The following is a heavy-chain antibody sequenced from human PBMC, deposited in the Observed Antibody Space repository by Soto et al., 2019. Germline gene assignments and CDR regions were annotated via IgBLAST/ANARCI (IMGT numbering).Heavy chain of an antibody. V-gene: IGHV1-45*02. Sequence: QMQLVQSGAEVKKTGSSVKVSCKASGYTFTYRYLHWVRQAPGQALEWMGWITPFNGNTNYAQKFQDRATITRDRSMSTAYMELSSLRSEDTAMYYCARSVYGSGSYSYWGQGTLVTVSS. CDR3: ARSVYGSGSYSY. CDR2: ITPFNGNT. J-gene: IGHJ4*02. D-gene: IGHD3-10*01. CDR1: GYTFTYRY.